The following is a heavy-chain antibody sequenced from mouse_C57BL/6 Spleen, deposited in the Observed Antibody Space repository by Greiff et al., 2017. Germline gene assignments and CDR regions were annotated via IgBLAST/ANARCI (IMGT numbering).Heavy chain of an antibody. J-gene: IGHJ4*01. CDR2: IDPSDSYT. CDR3: ARTGLLYAMDY. Sequence: QVQLKQPGAELVKPGASVKLSCKASGYTFTSYWMQWVKQRPGQGLEWIGEIDPSDSYTNYNQKFKGKATLTVDTSSSTAYMQLSSLTSEDSAVYYCARTGLLYAMDYWGQGTSVTVSS. D-gene: IGHD2-10*01. V-gene: IGHV1-50*01. CDR1: GYTFTSYW.